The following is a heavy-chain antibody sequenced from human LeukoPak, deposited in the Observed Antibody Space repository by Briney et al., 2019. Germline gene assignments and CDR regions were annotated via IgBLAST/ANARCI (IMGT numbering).Heavy chain of an antibody. CDR3: ARSYAGYMDV. J-gene: IGHJ6*03. Sequence: AGESLKISCKDSGHSFTSYWIGWVRQMPGKGLEWMGIIYPGDSETRYSPSFEGQVTISADKSISTAYLQWSSLKVSDTAMYYCARSYAGYMDVWGKGTTVTISS. CDR2: IYPGDSET. D-gene: IGHD3-16*01. CDR1: GHSFTSYW. V-gene: IGHV5-51*01.